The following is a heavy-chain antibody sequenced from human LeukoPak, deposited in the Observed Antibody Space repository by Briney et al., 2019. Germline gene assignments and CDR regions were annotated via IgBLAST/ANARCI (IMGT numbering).Heavy chain of an antibody. J-gene: IGHJ3*02. CDR2: IKRDGSEE. Sequence: GGSLRLSCAASGFTFSSYWMTWVRQAPGKGLEWVANIKRDGSEENYVDSVKGRFTISRDNAKNSLFLQMSSLGAEDTAAYYSAADADYYDSGGYYDAFDTWGQGTMVTVSS. CDR1: GFTFSSYW. D-gene: IGHD3-22*01. CDR3: AADADYYDSGGYYDAFDT. V-gene: IGHV3-7*01.